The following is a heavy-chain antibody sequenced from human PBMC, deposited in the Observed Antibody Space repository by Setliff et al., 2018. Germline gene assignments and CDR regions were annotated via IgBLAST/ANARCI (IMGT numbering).Heavy chain of an antibody. D-gene: IGHD3-22*01. Sequence: GASVKVSCKASGYTFSGYYLHWVRQAPGQGPEWMGWINPNAGGTNYAQKFQGWVTMTRDTSISTAYMELSRLRSDDTAVYYCARDSGYYYDSSGRNWFDPWGQGTLVTVSS. CDR2: INPNAGGT. CDR1: GYTFSGYY. V-gene: IGHV1-2*04. CDR3: ARDSGYYYDSSGRNWFDP. J-gene: IGHJ5*02.